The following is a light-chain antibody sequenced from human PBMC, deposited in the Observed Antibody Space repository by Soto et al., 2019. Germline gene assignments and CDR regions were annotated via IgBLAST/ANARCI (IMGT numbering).Light chain of an antibody. J-gene: IGKJ2*01. V-gene: IGKV3-20*01. CDR2: GAS. Sequence: EIVLTQSPGTLSLSPGERATLSCRASQSVSSSYLAWYQQKPGQAPRLLIYGASSRATGIPDRFSGSGSGTDFTLTISRLETEDFAVYYCQQYSSSPVYTFGQGTKLEIK. CDR3: QQYSSSPVYT. CDR1: QSVSSSY.